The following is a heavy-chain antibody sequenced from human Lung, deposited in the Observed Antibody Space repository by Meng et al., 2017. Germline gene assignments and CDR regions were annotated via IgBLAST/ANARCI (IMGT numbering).Heavy chain of an antibody. V-gene: IGHV4-34*01. Sequence: QMQLQQWGAGLLKPSETLSLTCVVSGGSFSDYCWSWIRQPPGKGLEWIGEINHSGSTNYNPSLESRATISVDTSQNNLSLKLSSVTAADSAVYYCARGPTTMAHDFDYWGQGTLVTVSS. CDR2: INHSGST. CDR3: ARGPTTMAHDFDY. J-gene: IGHJ4*02. CDR1: GGSFSDYC. D-gene: IGHD4-11*01.